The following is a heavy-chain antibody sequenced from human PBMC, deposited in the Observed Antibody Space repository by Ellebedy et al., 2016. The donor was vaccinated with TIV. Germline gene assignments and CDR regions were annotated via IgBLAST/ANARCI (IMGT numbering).Heavy chain of an antibody. V-gene: IGHV3-48*01. CDR2: ISTSRTTI. J-gene: IGHJ4*02. D-gene: IGHD2-2*01. Sequence: GESLKISCAASGFTFSAYTMNWVRQAPGKGLEWVSYISTSRTTIYYADSVKGRFTISRDNSKNTLDLQMNSLRAEDTAVYYCARGPDYCSSTSCYHPLYWGQGTLVTVSS. CDR3: ARGPDYCSSTSCYHPLY. CDR1: GFTFSAYT.